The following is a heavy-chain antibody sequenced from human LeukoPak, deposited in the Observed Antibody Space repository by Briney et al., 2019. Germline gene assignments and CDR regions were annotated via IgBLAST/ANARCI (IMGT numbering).Heavy chain of an antibody. CDR1: GFVFSDHY. D-gene: IGHD5-18*01. CDR2: ISTSGSTI. CDR3: ARVWKQQAQGYYWYYMDV. V-gene: IGHV3-11*01. J-gene: IGHJ6*03. Sequence: PGGSLRLSCAASGFVFSDHYMSWIRQAPGKGLEWVSYISTSGSTIYDAVSVRGRFTIPRDNGKSSVFLQIDSARVEDTAVYFCARVWKQQAQGYYWYYMDVWGKGTTVTVSS.